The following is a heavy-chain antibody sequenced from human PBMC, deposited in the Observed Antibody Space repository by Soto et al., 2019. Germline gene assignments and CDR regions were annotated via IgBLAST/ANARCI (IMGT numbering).Heavy chain of an antibody. CDR1: GFTFSSYA. CDR3: ARDRGLGEFGVVLYGMDV. CDR2: ISYDGSNK. Sequence: GGSLRLSCAASGFTFSSYAMHWVRQAPGKGLEWVAVISYDGSNKYYADSVKGRFTISRDNSKNTLYLQMNSLRAEDTAVYYCARDRGLGEFGVVLYGMDVWGQGTTVTVSS. D-gene: IGHD3-3*01. V-gene: IGHV3-30-3*01. J-gene: IGHJ6*02.